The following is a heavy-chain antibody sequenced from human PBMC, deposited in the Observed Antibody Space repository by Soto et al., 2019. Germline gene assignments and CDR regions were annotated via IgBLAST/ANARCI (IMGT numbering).Heavy chain of an antibody. V-gene: IGHV3-74*01. CDR3: ARNRSGGGRHMAV. CDR1: GFTFSTYW. Sequence: EVQLVESGGGLVQPGGSLRLSCAASGFTFSTYWIHWVRQAPGKGLVWVSRINSDGSSTNYADSVKGRFTISRDNAKNRLFLQMISLRAEDTAVYYCARNRSGGGRHMAVWGRGTTVTVSS. CDR2: INSDGSST. J-gene: IGHJ6*02. D-gene: IGHD3-10*01.